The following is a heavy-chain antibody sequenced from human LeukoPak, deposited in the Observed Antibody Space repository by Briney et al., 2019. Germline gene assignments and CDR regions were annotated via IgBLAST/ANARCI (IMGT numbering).Heavy chain of an antibody. D-gene: IGHD2-15*01. Sequence: PGGSLRLSCTVSGFTVSSNSMSWVRQAPGKGLEWVSFIYSAGSIYYSDSVKGRFTISIDNSKNTLYLQMNSLRAEDTAVYYCHSSSPVYSDYWGQGTLVTVSS. CDR1: GFTVSSNS. CDR3: HSSSPVYSDY. J-gene: IGHJ4*02. V-gene: IGHV3-53*05. CDR2: IYSAGSI.